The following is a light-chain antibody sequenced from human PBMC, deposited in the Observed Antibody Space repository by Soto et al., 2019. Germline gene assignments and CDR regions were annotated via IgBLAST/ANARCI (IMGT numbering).Light chain of an antibody. Sequence: EIVLTQSPATLSLSPGERATLSCRASQSVSSYLACYQQKPGQAPRLLIYDASNRATGIPARFSGSGSGTDFAITISSLEPEDVAVYYCQQDINWPPITFGQGTRLEIK. CDR3: QQDINWPPIT. V-gene: IGKV3-11*01. CDR2: DAS. CDR1: QSVSSY. J-gene: IGKJ5*01.